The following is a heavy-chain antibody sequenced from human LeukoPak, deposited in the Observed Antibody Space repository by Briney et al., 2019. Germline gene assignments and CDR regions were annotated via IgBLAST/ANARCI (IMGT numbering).Heavy chain of an antibody. CDR1: GFTFIYYD. Sequence: GGSLRLSCAASGFTFIYYDMHWVRQVIGKGLEWVSAIGIRDDKHYSGSVKGRFTTSRENAESSLYLKMNSLRAEDTAVYYCARGGIQVSGIDEFDYWGQGTLVTVSS. CDR2: IGIRDDK. D-gene: IGHD6-19*01. V-gene: IGHV3-13*01. J-gene: IGHJ4*02. CDR3: ARGGIQVSGIDEFDY.